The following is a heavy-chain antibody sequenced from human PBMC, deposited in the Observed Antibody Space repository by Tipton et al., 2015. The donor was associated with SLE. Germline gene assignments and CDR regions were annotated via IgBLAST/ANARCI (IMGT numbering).Heavy chain of an antibody. V-gene: IGHV4-38-2*02. CDR3: GRVFCAGDCNSFQPSHIDY. D-gene: IGHD2-21*01. CDR2: IYQSGST. CDR1: GYSISSGYY. Sequence: VKPSETLSLTCTVSGYSISSGYYWGWIRQPPGGGLEWIVSIYQSGSTYYNPSLKSRITISIDTSKNQFSLTLTSVTAADTAVYYCGRVFCAGDCNSFQPSHIDYWGQGTLVTVSS. J-gene: IGHJ4*02.